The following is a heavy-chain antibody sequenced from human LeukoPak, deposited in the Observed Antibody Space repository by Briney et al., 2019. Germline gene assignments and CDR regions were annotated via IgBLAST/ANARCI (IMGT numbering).Heavy chain of an antibody. V-gene: IGHV3-23*01. Sequence: GGSLRLSCAASGFTFSSYAMSWVRQAPGKGLEWVSASSGSGGSTYYADSVKGRFTISRDNSKNTLYLQMNSLRAEDTAVYYCAKALGYYDSSGYYYDYWGQGTLVTVSS. J-gene: IGHJ4*02. D-gene: IGHD3-22*01. CDR1: GFTFSSYA. CDR2: SSGSGGST. CDR3: AKALGYYDSSGYYYDY.